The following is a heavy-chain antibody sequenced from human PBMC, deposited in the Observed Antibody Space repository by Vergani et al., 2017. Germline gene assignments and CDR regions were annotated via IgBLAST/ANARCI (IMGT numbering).Heavy chain of an antibody. V-gene: IGHV3-30*18. CDR2: ISFDGSNK. CDR3: AKDGSYPDY. D-gene: IGHD1-26*01. J-gene: IGHJ4*02. CDR1: GFTFSSFG. Sequence: QVQLVESGGGVVQPGRSLRLSCAVSGFTFSSFGMHWVRQAPGKGLEWVAVISFDGSNKYQADSVKGRFTISRDNSKNTLYLQMNSLRAGDTAVYYCAKDGSYPDYWGQGTLVTVSS.